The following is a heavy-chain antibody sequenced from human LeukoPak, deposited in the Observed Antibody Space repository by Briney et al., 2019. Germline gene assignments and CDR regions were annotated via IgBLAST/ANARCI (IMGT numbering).Heavy chain of an antibody. Sequence: GGSLRLSCAASGFTFSSYGMHWVRQAPGKGLEWVAVISYDGSNKYYADSVKGRFTISRDNAENSLYLQMNSLRAEDTAVYYCARDEPPVDYWGQGTLVTVSS. CDR1: GFTFSSYG. V-gene: IGHV3-30*03. J-gene: IGHJ4*02. CDR3: ARDEPPVDY. CDR2: ISYDGSNK. D-gene: IGHD1-14*01.